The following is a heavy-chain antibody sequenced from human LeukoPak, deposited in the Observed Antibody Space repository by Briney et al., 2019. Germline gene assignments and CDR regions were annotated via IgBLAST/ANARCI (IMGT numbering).Heavy chain of an antibody. CDR1: GFTFSSYG. D-gene: IGHD1-1*01. Sequence: GGSLRLSCAASGFTFSSYGMHWVRQAPGKGLEWGAVIWYDGSDKYYADSVKGRFTISRDNSKDTLYLQMNSLRAEDTAVYYCARVAGTDAIFDYWGQGTLVTVSS. CDR3: ARVAGTDAIFDY. CDR2: IWYDGSDK. V-gene: IGHV3-33*01. J-gene: IGHJ4*02.